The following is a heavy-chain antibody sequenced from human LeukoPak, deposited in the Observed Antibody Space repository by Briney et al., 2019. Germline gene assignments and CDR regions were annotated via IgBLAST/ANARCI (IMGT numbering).Heavy chain of an antibody. CDR2: MNPNSGNT. D-gene: IGHD3-3*01. J-gene: IGHJ6*02. CDR3: ARGFFNDFWSGYLQTYYYAMDV. V-gene: IGHV1-8*01. Sequence: ASVKVSYKASGYTFTSYDINWVRQATGQGLEWMGWMNPNSGNTGYAQKFQGRVTMTRNTSISTAYMELSSLRSEDTAVYYCARGFFNDFWSGYLQTYYYAMDVWGQGTTVTVSS. CDR1: GYTFTSYD.